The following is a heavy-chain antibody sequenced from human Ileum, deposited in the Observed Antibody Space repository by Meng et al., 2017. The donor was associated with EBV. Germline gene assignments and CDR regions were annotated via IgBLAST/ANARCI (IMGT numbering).Heavy chain of an antibody. CDR3: ASSDYYRSDY. D-gene: IGHD3-22*01. V-gene: IGHV4-4*02. CDR2: TSHSGST. CDR1: GGSTSRSDW. Sequence: QVQLHGPGPVLVKPSETLSLTCAVSGGSTSRSDWWSWVRQHPGKGLEWIGETSHSGSTNYSPSLKSRVTISLDKSKNQLSLKLNSVTAADTAVYYCASSDYYRSDYWGQGTLVTVSS. J-gene: IGHJ4*02.